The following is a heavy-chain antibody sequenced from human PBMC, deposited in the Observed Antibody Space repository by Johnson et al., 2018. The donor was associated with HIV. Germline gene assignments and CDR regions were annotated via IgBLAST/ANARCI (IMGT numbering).Heavy chain of an antibody. V-gene: IGHV3-30-3*01. D-gene: IGHD6-19*01. Sequence: QMLLVESGGGVVQPGRSLRLSCAASGFTFSSYAMHWVRQAPGKGLEWVAVIWYDGGNKCYADSVKGRFTISRDNSKNTLYLQMNSLSAEDTAVYYWARWGGEWVVLFDAFDIWGQGTMVTVSS. CDR1: GFTFSSYA. CDR2: IWYDGGNK. J-gene: IGHJ3*02. CDR3: ARWGGEWVVLFDAFDI.